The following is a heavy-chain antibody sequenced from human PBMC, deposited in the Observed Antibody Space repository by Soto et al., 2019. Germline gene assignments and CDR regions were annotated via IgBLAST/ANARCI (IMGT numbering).Heavy chain of an antibody. V-gene: IGHV1-3*01. CDR3: ARELGIAVAGTGY. Sequence: QVQLVQSGAEVKKPGASVKVSCKASGYTFTSYAMHWVRQAPGQRLEWMGWINAGNGNTKYSQKFQGRVTITRDTSESTADMELSSLRSEDTAVYYCARELGIAVAGTGYWGQGTLVTVSS. CDR1: GYTFTSYA. J-gene: IGHJ4*02. CDR2: INAGNGNT. D-gene: IGHD6-19*01.